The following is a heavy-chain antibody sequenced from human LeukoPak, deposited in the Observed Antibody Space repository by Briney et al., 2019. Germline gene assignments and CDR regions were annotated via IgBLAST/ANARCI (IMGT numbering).Heavy chain of an antibody. Sequence: SETLSLTCTVSGGSISSYYWSWIRQPAGKGLEWIGRIYTSGSTNYNPSLKSRVTMSVDTSKNQFSLKLSSVTAADTAVYYCARDRGCSSTSCYGNWFGPWGQGTLVTVSS. CDR1: GGSISSYY. J-gene: IGHJ5*02. V-gene: IGHV4-4*07. CDR3: ARDRGCSSTSCYGNWFGP. CDR2: IYTSGST. D-gene: IGHD2-2*01.